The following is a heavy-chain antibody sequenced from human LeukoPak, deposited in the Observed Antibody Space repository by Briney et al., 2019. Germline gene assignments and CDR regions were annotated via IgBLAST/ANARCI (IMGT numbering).Heavy chain of an antibody. CDR1: GYTFTSYG. Sequence: ASVKVSCKASGYTFTSYGISCVRQAPGQGLEWMGWISAYNGNTNYAQKLQSRVTMTTDTSTSTAYMELRSLRSDDTAVYYCARGEVTPGNDAFDIWGQGTIVTVSS. V-gene: IGHV1-18*01. J-gene: IGHJ3*02. D-gene: IGHD2-21*02. CDR3: ARGEVTPGNDAFDI. CDR2: ISAYNGNT.